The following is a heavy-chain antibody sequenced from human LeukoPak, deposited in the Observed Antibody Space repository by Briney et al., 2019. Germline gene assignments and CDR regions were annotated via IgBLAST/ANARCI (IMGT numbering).Heavy chain of an antibody. V-gene: IGHV1-18*01. CDR3: ARDMYYYDSSGYYTSHDY. Sequence: GASVKVSCKASGYTFTSYGISWVLQAPGQGLEWMGWISAYNGNTDYAQKLQGRVTMTTDTSTSTAYMELRSLRSDDTAVYYCARDMYYYDSSGYYTSHDYWGQGTLVTVSS. D-gene: IGHD3-22*01. CDR1: GYTFTSYG. J-gene: IGHJ4*02. CDR2: ISAYNGNT.